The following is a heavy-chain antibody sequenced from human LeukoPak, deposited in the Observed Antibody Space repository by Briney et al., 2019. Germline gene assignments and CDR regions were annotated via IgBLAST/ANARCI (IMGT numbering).Heavy chain of an antibody. Sequence: ASVKVSCKASGYTFTSYYMHWVRQAPGQGLEWMGIINPSGGSTSYAQKFQGRVTITADESTSTAYMELSSLRSEDTAVYYCARTVVTLRDYYYYGMDVWGQGTTVTVSS. CDR2: INPSGGST. V-gene: IGHV1-46*01. J-gene: IGHJ6*02. CDR1: GYTFTSYY. D-gene: IGHD4-23*01. CDR3: ARTVVTLRDYYYYGMDV.